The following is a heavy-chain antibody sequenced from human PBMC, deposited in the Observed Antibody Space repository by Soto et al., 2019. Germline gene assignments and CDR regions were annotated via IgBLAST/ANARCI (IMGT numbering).Heavy chain of an antibody. D-gene: IGHD2-21*01. CDR1: GFTFSSYW. CDR3: AREVVVIASRAWFDP. CDR2: IKQDGSEK. J-gene: IGHJ5*02. V-gene: IGHV3-7*01. Sequence: TGGSLRLSCAASGFTFSSYWMSWVRQAPGKGLEWVANIKQDGSEKYYVDSVKGRFTISRDNAKNSLYLQMNSLRAEDTAVYYCAREVVVIASRAWFDPWGQGTLVTVSS.